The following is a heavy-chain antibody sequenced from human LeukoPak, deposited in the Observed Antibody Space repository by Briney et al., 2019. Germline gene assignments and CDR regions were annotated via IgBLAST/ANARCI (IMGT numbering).Heavy chain of an antibody. J-gene: IGHJ4*02. V-gene: IGHV1-18*04. CDR1: GYTFTDYY. D-gene: IGHD5-12*01. CDR2: ISAYNGNT. CDR3: ARTHSGYDYWYFDY. Sequence: ASLKVSCKASGYTFTDYYMHWVRQAPGQGLEWMGWISAYNGNTNYAQKLQGRVTMTTDTSTSTAYMELRSLRSDDTAVYYCARTHSGYDYWYFDYWGQGTLVTVSS.